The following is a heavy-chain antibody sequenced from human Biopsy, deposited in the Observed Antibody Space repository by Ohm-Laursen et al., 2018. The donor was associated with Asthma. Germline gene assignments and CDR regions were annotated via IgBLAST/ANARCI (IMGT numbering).Heavy chain of an antibody. J-gene: IGHJ6*02. CDR2: IIPVLGTT. D-gene: IGHD5-12*01. Sequence: SVKVSCKASGDTFSNYAISWVRQAPGQGLEWMGGIIPVLGTTDHAQMFEGRVTITADDSTSTPYMELSSLSFEDTAVYYCARRYSGSNRILYYYSGLEVWGQGTTVTVSS. CDR3: ARRYSGSNRILYYYSGLEV. V-gene: IGHV1-69*13. CDR1: GDTFSNYA.